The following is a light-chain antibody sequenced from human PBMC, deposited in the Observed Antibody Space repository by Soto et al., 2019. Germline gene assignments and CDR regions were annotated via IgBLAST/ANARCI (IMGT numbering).Light chain of an antibody. CDR1: SSDVGGYNY. Sequence: QPVLTQPASVSGSPGQSITISCTGTSSDVGGYNYVSWYQHHPGKAPKRMIHDVSNRPSGVSNRFSGSKSGNTASLTISGLQAEDEADYYCSSYIPNNSTYVFGTGTKLTV. V-gene: IGLV2-14*03. CDR3: SSYIPNNSTYV. CDR2: DVS. J-gene: IGLJ1*01.